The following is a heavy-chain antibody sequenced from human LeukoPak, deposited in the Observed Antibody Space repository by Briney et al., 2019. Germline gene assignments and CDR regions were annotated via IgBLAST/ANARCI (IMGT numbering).Heavy chain of an antibody. CDR2: IIGSGSST. Sequence: PGGSLRLSCAASGFTFSSYWMSWVRQAPGKGLQWVSVIIGSGSSTYYADSVKGRFTISRDNARNTLYLQMNSLRAEDTAVYYCARWYYYETSGLYYGSFDNWGQGTLVTVSS. CDR1: GFTFSSYW. V-gene: IGHV3-23*01. CDR3: ARWYYYETSGLYYGSFDN. D-gene: IGHD3-22*01. J-gene: IGHJ5*02.